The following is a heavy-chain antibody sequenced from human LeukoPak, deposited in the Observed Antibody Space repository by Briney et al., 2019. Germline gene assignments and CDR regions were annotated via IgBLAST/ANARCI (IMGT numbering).Heavy chain of an antibody. CDR3: AIEGYSYGYYFDY. CDR2: IYAGEGA. Sequence: PSETLSLTCTVSGDSISNYFWSWIRQPAGKGLEWIGRIYAGEGAKYNPSLETRVTVSVDTSTNQLSLKLSSVTAADTAVYYCAIEGYSYGYYFDYWGQGTLVTVSS. CDR1: GDSISNYF. D-gene: IGHD5-18*01. J-gene: IGHJ4*02. V-gene: IGHV4-4*07.